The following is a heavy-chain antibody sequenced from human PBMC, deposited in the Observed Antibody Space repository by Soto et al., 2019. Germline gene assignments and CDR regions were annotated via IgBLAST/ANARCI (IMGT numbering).Heavy chain of an antibody. Sequence: SETLSLTCAVYGGSFSGYYWSWIRQPPGKGLEWIGEINHSGSTNYNPSLKSRVTISVDTSKNQFSLKLSSVTAADTAVYYCARGHRGVREINYYYYMDVWGKGTTVTVSS. V-gene: IGHV4-34*01. J-gene: IGHJ6*03. CDR2: INHSGST. CDR3: ARGHRGVREINYYYYMDV. D-gene: IGHD3-10*01. CDR1: GGSFSGYY.